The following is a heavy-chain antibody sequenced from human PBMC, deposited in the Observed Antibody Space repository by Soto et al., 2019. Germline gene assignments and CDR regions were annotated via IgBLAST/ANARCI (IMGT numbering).Heavy chain of an antibody. CDR2: MYNTGRT. D-gene: IGHD2-21*02. Sequence: SETLSLTCTVSGGSISRYYWSWIRQPPGRGLEWIGYMYNTGRTVYNPSFKSRVTISVDTSKNQFSLQLDSVTAADTAVYYCARDLWGYCGTDCYPLDVWGQGTTVTVSS. CDR1: GGSISRYY. V-gene: IGHV4-59*01. CDR3: ARDLWGYCGTDCYPLDV. J-gene: IGHJ6*02.